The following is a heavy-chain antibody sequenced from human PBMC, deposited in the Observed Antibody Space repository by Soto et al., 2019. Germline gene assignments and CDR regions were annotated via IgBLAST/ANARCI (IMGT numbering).Heavy chain of an antibody. D-gene: IGHD3-10*02. CDR1: GYTFTRYN. CDR2: IDTRGGSA. CDR3: ARDLPRDLVRGSFDI. J-gene: IGHJ3*02. Sequence: QAQLVQSGAEVKKPGASANISCKASGYTFTRYNIHWVRQAPGQGLEWMGIIDTRGGSADYTQRFQRRVTMTRDTSTGTVYMELSSLGSEDTAVYYCARDLPRDLVRGSFDIWGQGTLVTVSS. V-gene: IGHV1-46*01.